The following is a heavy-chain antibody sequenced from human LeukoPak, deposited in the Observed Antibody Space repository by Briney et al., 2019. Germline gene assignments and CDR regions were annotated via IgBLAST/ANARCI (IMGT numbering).Heavy chain of an antibody. J-gene: IGHJ1*01. V-gene: IGHV4-59*01. CDR2: IYYSGGT. D-gene: IGHD3-10*01. Sequence: ASETLCLTCTVSGGSISTYYWSWFRQPPGKRLEWIGYIYYSGGTNYNPSLKRRVTTSLDTSKKQFPLKLSSVTAADTAVYYCARKSGKFAFGVQHWGQGTLVTVSS. CDR3: ARKSGKFAFGVQH. CDR1: GGSISTYY.